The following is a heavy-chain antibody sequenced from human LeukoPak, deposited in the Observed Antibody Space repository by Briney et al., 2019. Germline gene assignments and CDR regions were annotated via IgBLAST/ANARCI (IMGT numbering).Heavy chain of an antibody. CDR1: GFTFSSYA. Sequence: GGSLRLSCAASGFTFSSYAMSWVRQAPGKGLEWVSTISGGGGSTYYADSVKGRFTISRDNSKNTLYLQMSSLRVEDTALYYCAKEAYPTMTAVYYYGMGVWGLGTTVTVSS. J-gene: IGHJ6*01. CDR3: AKEAYPTMTAVYYYGMGV. V-gene: IGHV3-23*01. D-gene: IGHD4-17*01. CDR2: ISGGGGST.